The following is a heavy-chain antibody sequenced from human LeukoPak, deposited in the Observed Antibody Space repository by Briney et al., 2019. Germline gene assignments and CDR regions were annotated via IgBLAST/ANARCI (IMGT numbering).Heavy chain of an antibody. V-gene: IGHV4-31*03. Sequence: SETLSLTCTVSGGSISSGGYYWSWIRQHPGKGLEWIGYIYYSGSTYYNPSLKSRVIISVDTSKNQFSLKLSSVTAADTAVYYCASRDTATGLDWGQGTLVTVSS. D-gene: IGHD5-18*01. CDR2: IYYSGST. CDR1: GGSISSGGYY. CDR3: ASRDTATGLD. J-gene: IGHJ4*02.